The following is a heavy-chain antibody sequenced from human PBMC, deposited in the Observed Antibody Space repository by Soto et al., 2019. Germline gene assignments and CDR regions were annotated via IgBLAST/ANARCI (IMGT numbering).Heavy chain of an antibody. D-gene: IGHD5-18*01. CDR1: GGSFSGYY. J-gene: IGHJ4*02. CDR3: ARGQGQRWLPDYRHFDY. V-gene: IGHV4-34*01. Sequence: QVQLQQWGAGLLKPSETLSLTCAVYGGSFSGYYWSWIRQPPGKGLEWIGEINHSGSTNYHPSLRSRVTISVDTSKNQFSLKLSSVTAADTAVYYCARGQGQRWLPDYRHFDYWGQGTLVTVSS. CDR2: INHSGST.